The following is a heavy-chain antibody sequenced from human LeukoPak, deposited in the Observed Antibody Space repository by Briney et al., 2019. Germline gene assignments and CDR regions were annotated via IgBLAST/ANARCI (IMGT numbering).Heavy chain of an antibody. CDR1: GFILCGCG. CDR3: ITDQDYLPARVAYIDD. Sequence: GGSLRLSCPPSGFILCGCGMNCVRQAPGKGLEWVSYISSSSSMIYYADSVKGRFTISRDNAKNSLYLQMKSLRDEDTAIYYCITDQDYLPARVAYIDDWGPGTLVTVSS. V-gene: IGHV3-48*02. D-gene: IGHD2/OR15-2a*01. J-gene: IGHJ4*02. CDR2: ISSSSSMI.